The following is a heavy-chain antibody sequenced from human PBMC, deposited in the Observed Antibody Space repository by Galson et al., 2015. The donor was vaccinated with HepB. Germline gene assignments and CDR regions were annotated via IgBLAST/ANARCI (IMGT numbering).Heavy chain of an antibody. V-gene: IGHV3-11*06. Sequence: SLRLSRAASGFTLSDYYMTWIRQAPGKGPEWLSYISSTSSYTNYADSVKGRFTISRDNAKNSLYLQMNSLRAEDTAVYFCARSTKGPPNPNAFDIWGQGTMVTVSS. CDR2: ISSTSSYT. J-gene: IGHJ3*02. D-gene: IGHD1-14*01. CDR3: ARSTKGPPNPNAFDI. CDR1: GFTLSDYY.